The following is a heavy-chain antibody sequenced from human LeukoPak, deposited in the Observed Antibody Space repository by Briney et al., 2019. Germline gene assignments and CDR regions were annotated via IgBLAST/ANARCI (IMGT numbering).Heavy chain of an antibody. Sequence: GGSLRLSCAASGFTFNKYAMNWVRQPPGKGLEWVSYISSSGTTIYYADSVKGRFTISRDNAKNSLYLQMNSLRAEDTAVYYCARDRVGCSGGSCYARWFDPWGQGTLVTVSS. J-gene: IGHJ5*02. D-gene: IGHD2-15*01. CDR1: GFTFNKYA. CDR3: ARDRVGCSGGSCYARWFDP. CDR2: ISSSGTTI. V-gene: IGHV3-48*04.